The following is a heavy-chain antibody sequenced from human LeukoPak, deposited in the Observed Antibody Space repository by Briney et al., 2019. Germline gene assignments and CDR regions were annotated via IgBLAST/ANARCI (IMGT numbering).Heavy chain of an antibody. V-gene: IGHV3-23*01. J-gene: IGHJ4*02. Sequence: GGSLRLSCAASGFTFSSYAMSWVRQAPEKGLEWVSAISGSGGSTYYADSVKGRFTISRDNSKNTLYLQMNSLRAEHTAVYYCARAILTGPSNFDYWGQGTLVTVSS. CDR2: ISGSGGST. CDR1: GFTFSSYA. D-gene: IGHD3-9*01. CDR3: ARAILTGPSNFDY.